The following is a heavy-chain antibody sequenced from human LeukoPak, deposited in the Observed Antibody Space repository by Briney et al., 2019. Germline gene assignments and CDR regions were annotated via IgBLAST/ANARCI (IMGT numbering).Heavy chain of an antibody. CDR2: MRYDGSYK. CDR1: GFTFSSYV. CDR3: AELGITMIGGV. V-gene: IGHV3-30*02. D-gene: IGHD3-10*02. Sequence: GGSLRLSCAASGFTFSSYVMHWVRQAPGKGLEWVAFMRYDGSYKYYSDSVKGQFTISRDNAKNSLYLQMNSLRAEDTAVYYCAELGITMIGGVWGKGTTVTISS. J-gene: IGHJ6*04.